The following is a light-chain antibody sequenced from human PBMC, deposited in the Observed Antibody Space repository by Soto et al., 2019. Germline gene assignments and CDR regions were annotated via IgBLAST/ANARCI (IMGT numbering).Light chain of an antibody. Sequence: EIVMTQSPATLSVSPGERATLSCRASQSVSSNLAWYQQKPGQAPRLLIYGASTRATGIPARFSGSGSGTEFTLTISSLQSEDVATYYCQYLNSFPLTFGGGTKVEIK. J-gene: IGKJ4*01. V-gene: IGKV3-15*01. CDR2: GAS. CDR3: QYLNSFPLT. CDR1: QSVSSN.